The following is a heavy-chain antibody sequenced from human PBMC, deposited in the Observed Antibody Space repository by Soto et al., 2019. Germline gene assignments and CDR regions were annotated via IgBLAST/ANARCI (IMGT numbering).Heavy chain of an antibody. J-gene: IGHJ4*02. D-gene: IGHD3-22*01. V-gene: IGHV1-69*13. Sequence: SVKVSCKASGGTFSSYAISWVRQAPGQGLEWMGGIIPIFGTANYAQKFQGRVTITADESTSTAYMELSSLRSEDTAVYYCAGGGYDSSGSFDYWGQGTLVTVSS. CDR3: AGGGYDSSGSFDY. CDR1: GGTFSSYA. CDR2: IIPIFGTA.